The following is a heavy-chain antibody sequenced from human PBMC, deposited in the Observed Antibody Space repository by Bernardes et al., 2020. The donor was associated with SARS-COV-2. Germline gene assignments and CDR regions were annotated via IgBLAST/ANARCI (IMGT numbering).Heavy chain of an antibody. CDR2: TYYRSKWYS. J-gene: IGHJ5*02. V-gene: IGHV6-1*01. Sequence: SQTLSLTCAISGDSVSGNSAAWNWIRQSPSRGLEWLGRTYYRSKWYSDYAVSVKSRITLSPDTSKNQFSLQLNSVTPEDTAVYYCARDSPQDFTPYNWFDPWGQGTLVTVSS. CDR3: ARDSPQDFTPYNWFDP. CDR1: GDSVSGNSAA. D-gene: IGHD2-15*01.